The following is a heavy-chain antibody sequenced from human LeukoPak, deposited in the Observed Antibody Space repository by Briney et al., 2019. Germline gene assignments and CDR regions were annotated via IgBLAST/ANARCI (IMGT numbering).Heavy chain of an antibody. J-gene: IGHJ6*02. CDR2: IVVGSGNT. V-gene: IGHV1-58*01. CDR1: GFTFTSSA. CDR3: AADQYDYVWGSYRPYYGMDV. D-gene: IGHD3-16*02. Sequence: ASVKVSCKASGFTFTSSAVQWVRQDRGQRLEWIGWIVVGSGNTNYAQRFQERVTITRDMSTSTAYMELSSLRSEDTAVYYCAADQYDYVWGSYRPYYGMDVWGQGTTVTVSS.